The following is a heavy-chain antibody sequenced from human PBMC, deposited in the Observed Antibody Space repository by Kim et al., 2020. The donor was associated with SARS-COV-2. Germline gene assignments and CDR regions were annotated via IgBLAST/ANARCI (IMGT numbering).Heavy chain of an antibody. J-gene: IGHJ4*02. Sequence: GGSLRLSCAASGFTFSSYGMHWVRQAPGKGLEWVAVISYDGSNKYYADSVKGRFTISRDNSKNTLYLQMNSLRAEDTAVYYCAKEGTNPYYDILTGYYVGYYFDYWGQGTLVTVSS. CDR1: GFTFSSYG. V-gene: IGHV3-30*18. CDR3: AKEGTNPYYDILTGYYVGYYFDY. CDR2: ISYDGSNK. D-gene: IGHD3-9*01.